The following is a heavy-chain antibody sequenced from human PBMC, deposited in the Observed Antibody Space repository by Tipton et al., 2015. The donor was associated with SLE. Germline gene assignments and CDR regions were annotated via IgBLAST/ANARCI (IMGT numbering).Heavy chain of an antibody. Sequence: SLRLSCAASGFTVSDNYMSWVRQAPGKGLEWVSIIYSGDNTYHADSVKGRFTISSDNSKNTVYLQMNSLRADDTAVYFCATDITTTYRFGYWGQGTPVTVSS. J-gene: IGHJ4*02. CDR2: IYSGDNT. CDR3: ATDITTTYRFGY. CDR1: GFTVSDNY. V-gene: IGHV3-53*05. D-gene: IGHD1-20*01.